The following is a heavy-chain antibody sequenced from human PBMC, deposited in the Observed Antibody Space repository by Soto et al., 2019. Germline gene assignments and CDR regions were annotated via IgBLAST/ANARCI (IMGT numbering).Heavy chain of an antibody. V-gene: IGHV3-23*01. CDR3: AMRITIFGVVTWAMDV. J-gene: IGHJ6*02. CDR2: ISGSGGST. D-gene: IGHD3-3*01. CDR1: GFTFSSYA. Sequence: GGSLRLSCAASGFTFSSYAMSWVRQAPGKGLEWVSAISGSGGSTYYADSVKGRFTISRDNSKNTLYLQMNSLRAEDTAVYYCAMRITIFGVVTWAMDVWGQGTTVTVSS.